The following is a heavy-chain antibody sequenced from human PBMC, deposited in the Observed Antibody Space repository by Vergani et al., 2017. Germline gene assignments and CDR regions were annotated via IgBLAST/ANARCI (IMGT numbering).Heavy chain of an antibody. J-gene: IGHJ4*02. CDR1: GFTFSSYG. D-gene: IGHD5-18*01. V-gene: IGHV3-33*01. Sequence: QVQLVESGGGVVQPGRSLRLSCAASGFTFSSYGMHWVRQAPGKGLEWVAVIWYDGSNKYYADSVKGRFTISRDNSKNTLYLQMNSLRAEDTAVYYCASPRRTAPHVPREFDYWGQGTLVTVSS. CDR2: IWYDGSNK. CDR3: ASPRRTAPHVPREFDY.